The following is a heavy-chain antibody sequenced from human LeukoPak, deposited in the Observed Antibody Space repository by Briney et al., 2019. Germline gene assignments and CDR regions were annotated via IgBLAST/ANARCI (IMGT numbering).Heavy chain of an antibody. J-gene: IGHJ4*02. CDR3: TRAYSSGYYPPENFFNS. V-gene: IGHV4-61*02. Sequence: SETLSLTCTVSGGSIRSGSYCWSWIRQPAGKGLGWIGGIYTSGRTNYDPSLKSRVTISVDTSRNQFSLKLSSVTAADTAVYYCTRAYSSGYYPPENFFNSWGQGTLVTVSS. CDR1: GGSIRSGSYC. D-gene: IGHD3-22*01. CDR2: IYTSGRT.